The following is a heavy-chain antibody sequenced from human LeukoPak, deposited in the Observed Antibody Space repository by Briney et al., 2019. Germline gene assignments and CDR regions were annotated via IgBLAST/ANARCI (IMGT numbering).Heavy chain of an antibody. CDR2: ISAYNGNT. V-gene: IGHV1-18*01. CDR3: ARDKSYYDSSGYYYATNDY. D-gene: IGHD3-22*01. CDR1: GYTFTSYG. Sequence: GASVKVSCKASGYTFTSYGISWVRQAPGQGLEWMGWISAYNGNTNYAQKLQGRVTMTTDTSTSTAYMELRSLGSDDTAVYYCARDKSYYDSSGYYYATNDYWGQGTLVTVSS. J-gene: IGHJ4*02.